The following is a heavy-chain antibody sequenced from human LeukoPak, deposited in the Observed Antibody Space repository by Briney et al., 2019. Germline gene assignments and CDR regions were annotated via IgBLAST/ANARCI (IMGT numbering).Heavy chain of an antibody. V-gene: IGHV3-30*02. Sequence: GGSLRLSCAASGFTFSSYGMHWVRQAPGKGLEWVAFIRYDGSNKYYADSVKGRFTISRDNSKNTLYLQMNSLRAEDTAVYYCAKDSGYYGSGSYADYWGQGTLVTVSP. CDR1: GFTFSSYG. CDR3: AKDSGYYGSGSYADY. CDR2: IRYDGSNK. D-gene: IGHD3-10*01. J-gene: IGHJ4*02.